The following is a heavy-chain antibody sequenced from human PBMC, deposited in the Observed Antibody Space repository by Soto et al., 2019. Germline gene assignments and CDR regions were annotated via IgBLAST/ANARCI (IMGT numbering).Heavy chain of an antibody. J-gene: IGHJ6*02. CDR3: ARGELERLWPYYYGMDV. D-gene: IGHD1-1*01. CDR1: GGTFSSYA. Sequence: SVKVSCKASGGTFSSYAISWVRQAPGQGLEWMGGIIPIFGTANYAQKFQGRVTITADKSTSTAYMELSSLRSEDTAVYYCARGELERLWPYYYGMDVWGQGTMVTVSS. CDR2: IIPIFGTA. V-gene: IGHV1-69*06.